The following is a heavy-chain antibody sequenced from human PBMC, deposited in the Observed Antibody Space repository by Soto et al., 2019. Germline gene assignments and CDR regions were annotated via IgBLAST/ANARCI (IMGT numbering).Heavy chain of an antibody. CDR3: ARSLYCSSTSCYVYFDH. J-gene: IGHJ1*01. CDR2: INSDGSST. D-gene: IGHD2-2*01. V-gene: IGHV3-74*01. Sequence: GGSLRLSCAASGFTFSSYWMHWVRQAPGKGLVWVSRINSDGSSTSDADSVKGRFTISRDNAKNTLYLQMNSLRAEDTAVYYCARSLYCSSTSCYVYFDHWGQGTLVTVSS. CDR1: GFTFSSYW.